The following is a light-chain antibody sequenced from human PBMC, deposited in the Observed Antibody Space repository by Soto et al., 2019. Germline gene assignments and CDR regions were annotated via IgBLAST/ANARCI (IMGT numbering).Light chain of an antibody. CDR2: ATS. V-gene: IGKV3-15*01. Sequence: IVMTQSPATLSVSPGERASLSCRASQSVSSNLAWYQQKPGQTPRLLIYATSTRATGIPARFSGSGSATEFTLTISSLQSEDFAVYYCQHYNNWPLTFGGGTKVDI. J-gene: IGKJ4*01. CDR1: QSVSSN. CDR3: QHYNNWPLT.